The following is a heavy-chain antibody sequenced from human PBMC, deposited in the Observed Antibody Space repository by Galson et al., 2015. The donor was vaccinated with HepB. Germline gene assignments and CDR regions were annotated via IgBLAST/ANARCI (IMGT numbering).Heavy chain of an antibody. Sequence: SVKVSCKASGYTFTSYDINWVRQATGQGLEWMGWMNPNSGNTGYAQKFQGRVTMTRNTSISTAYMELSSLRSEDTAVYYCARGQPRGIRFLEWLPDNWFDPWGQGTLVTVSS. CDR3: ARGQPRGIRFLEWLPDNWFDP. CDR2: MNPNSGNT. J-gene: IGHJ5*02. CDR1: GYTFTSYD. V-gene: IGHV1-8*01. D-gene: IGHD3-3*01.